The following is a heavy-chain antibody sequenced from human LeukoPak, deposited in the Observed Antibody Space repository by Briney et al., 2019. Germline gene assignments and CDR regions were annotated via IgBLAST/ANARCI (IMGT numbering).Heavy chain of an antibody. CDR3: ARDEPVGPPITGTTRPNWFDP. V-gene: IGHV6-1*01. D-gene: IGHD1-7*01. J-gene: IGHJ5*01. CDR1: RDSVSSNSAA. Sequence: QTLSLTCAISRDSVSSNSAAWNWIRQSPSRGLEWLGRTYYRSKWYNDYAVSVKSRITINPDTSKNQFSLQLNSVTPEDTAVYYCARDEPVGPPITGTTRPNWFDPWGQGTMVTVSS. CDR2: TYYRSKWYN.